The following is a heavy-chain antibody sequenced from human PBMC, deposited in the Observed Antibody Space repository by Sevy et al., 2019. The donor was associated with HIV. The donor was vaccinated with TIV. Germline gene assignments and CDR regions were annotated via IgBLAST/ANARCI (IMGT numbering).Heavy chain of an antibody. CDR1: GYTLTEFS. CDR3: ATTKDYYESSGYPFDY. CDR2: FDPEDDET. J-gene: IGHJ4*02. Sequence: ASVKVSCKVSGYTLTEFSMHWVRQAPGKGLEWMATFDPEDDETIYAQKFQGRVTMAEDTSTDTVYMELSSLRSEDTAVYYCATTKDYYESSGYPFDYRGQGTLVTVSS. V-gene: IGHV1-24*01. D-gene: IGHD3-22*01.